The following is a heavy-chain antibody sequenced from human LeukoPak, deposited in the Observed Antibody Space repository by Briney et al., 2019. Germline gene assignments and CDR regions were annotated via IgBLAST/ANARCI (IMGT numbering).Heavy chain of an antibody. CDR2: ISGSGGST. V-gene: IGHV3-23*01. Sequence: GSLRLSCAASGFTFNTYVMSWVRQAPGKGLEWVSGISGSGGSTDYADSVKGRFTISRDNSKNTLYLHLNNLRAEDTALYYCARDWGRGRYYFDYWGQGTLVTVSS. CDR3: ARDWGRGRYYFDY. CDR1: GFTFNTYV. J-gene: IGHJ4*02. D-gene: IGHD3-16*01.